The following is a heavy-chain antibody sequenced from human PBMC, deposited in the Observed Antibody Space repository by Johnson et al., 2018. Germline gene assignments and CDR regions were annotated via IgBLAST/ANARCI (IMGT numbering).Heavy chain of an antibody. V-gene: IGHV3-30*18. CDR2: ISYDGSNK. CDR1: RFTFSSYG. CDR3: AKPRGSYSYYYYMDV. J-gene: IGHJ6*03. Sequence: QVQLVQSGGGVVQPGRSLRLSCAASRFTFSSYGMHWVRPAPGKGLEWVAVISYDGSNKYYADSVKGRFTISRDNSKNTLYLEMNSLRTEDTGVYYCAKPRGSYSYYYYMDVWGKGTTGTVSS. D-gene: IGHD1-26*01.